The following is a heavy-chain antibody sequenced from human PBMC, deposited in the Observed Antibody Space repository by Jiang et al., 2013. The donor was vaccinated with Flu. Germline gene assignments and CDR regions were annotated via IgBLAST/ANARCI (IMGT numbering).Heavy chain of an antibody. CDR2: IDPSDSYA. J-gene: IGHJ6*03. Sequence: GYSFTSYWISWVRQMPGKGLEWMGRIDPSDSYAKYSPSFQGHVIISADKSISTAYLQWSSLKASDTAMYYCASSLSSSSNYYYYYMDVWGKGTTVTVSS. D-gene: IGHD6-6*01. V-gene: IGHV5-10-1*01. CDR1: GYSFTSYW. CDR3: ASSLSSSSNYYYYYMDV.